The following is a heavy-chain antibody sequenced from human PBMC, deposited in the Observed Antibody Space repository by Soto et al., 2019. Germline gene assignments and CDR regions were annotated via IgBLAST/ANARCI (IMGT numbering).Heavy chain of an antibody. CDR2: VDPEDGQT. CDR3: AIRRACRNSWYYFDS. V-gene: IGHV1-69-2*01. D-gene: IGHD1-7*01. Sequence: ASVKVSCKVSGYTFTDNYIHWVQQVPGKGLEWMGLVDPEDGQTAYAEKFQGRVTLSADTSTDTAYMQLSGLKSEDTAVYYCAIRRACRNSWYYFDSWGQGTLVTVSS. J-gene: IGHJ4*02. CDR1: GYTFTDNY.